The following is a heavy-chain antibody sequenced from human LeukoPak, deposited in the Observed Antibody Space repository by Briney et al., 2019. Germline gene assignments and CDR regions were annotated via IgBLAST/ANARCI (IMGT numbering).Heavy chain of an antibody. V-gene: IGHV3-23*01. Sequence: PGGSLRLSCTASGLTFSTSGFNWVRQAPGKGLEWVSAISGSGGSTYYADSVKGRFTISRDNSKNTLYLQMNSLRAEDTAVYYCAKDSAGYSYANFDYWGQGTLVTVSS. J-gene: IGHJ4*02. D-gene: IGHD5-18*01. CDR1: GLTFSTSG. CDR3: AKDSAGYSYANFDY. CDR2: ISGSGGST.